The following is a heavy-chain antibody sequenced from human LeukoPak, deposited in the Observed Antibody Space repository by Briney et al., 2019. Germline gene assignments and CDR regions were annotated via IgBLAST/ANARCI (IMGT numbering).Heavy chain of an antibody. CDR2: MYTGGTT. Sequence: GGSLRLSCAASGFTLSGTHMSWVRQAPGRGLEWVSAMYTGGTTYYADSVTGRFTVSRDTSRNTLFLHMASLRAEDTAVYYCAKDEVTSGGGLASWGQGTVVIVSS. CDR1: GFTLSGTH. D-gene: IGHD2-21*02. V-gene: IGHV3-53*01. CDR3: AKDEVTSGGGLAS. J-gene: IGHJ5*01.